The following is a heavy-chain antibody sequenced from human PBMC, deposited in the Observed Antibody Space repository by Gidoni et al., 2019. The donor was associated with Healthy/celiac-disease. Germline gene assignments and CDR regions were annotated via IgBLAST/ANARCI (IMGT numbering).Heavy chain of an antibody. J-gene: IGHJ4*02. CDR2: IYYSGST. Sequence: QVQLQESGPGLVKPSETLSPLIRQPPGKGLEWIGYIYYSGSTNYNPSLKSRVTISVDTSKNQFSLKLSSVTAADTAVYYCARVWGIAAAGTGIDYWGQGTLVTVSS. CDR3: ARVWGIAAAGTGIDY. D-gene: IGHD6-13*01. V-gene: IGHV4-59*01.